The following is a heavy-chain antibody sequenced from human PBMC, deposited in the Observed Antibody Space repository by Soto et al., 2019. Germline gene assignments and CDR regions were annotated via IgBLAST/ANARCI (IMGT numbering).Heavy chain of an antibody. V-gene: IGHV3-30-3*01. J-gene: IGHJ3*02. CDR3: TRITSAGAVDI. CDR2: ISYNGGVK. Sequence: QVQLVESGGGVVQPGRSLRVSCAASGFSFSSYDIHWVRQAPGKGLEWVTLISYNGGVKSYADSVRGRFSISRDNSKSTLYRDRNSVRHDGTAGYYRTRITSAGAVDIWGQGTLVTVSS. D-gene: IGHD6-13*01. CDR1: GFSFSSYD.